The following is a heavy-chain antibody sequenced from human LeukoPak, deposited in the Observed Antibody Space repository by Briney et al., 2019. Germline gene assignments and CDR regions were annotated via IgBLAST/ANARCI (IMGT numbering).Heavy chain of an antibody. V-gene: IGHV3-9*01. D-gene: IGHD3-22*01. Sequence: GGSLRLSCAASGFTFDDYAMHWARQAPGKGLEWVSGISWNSGSIGYADSVKGRFTISRDNAKNSLYLQMNSLRAEDTALYYCAKDKYYYDSSGHLDYWGQGTLVAVSS. CDR2: ISWNSGSI. CDR1: GFTFDDYA. J-gene: IGHJ4*02. CDR3: AKDKYYYDSSGHLDY.